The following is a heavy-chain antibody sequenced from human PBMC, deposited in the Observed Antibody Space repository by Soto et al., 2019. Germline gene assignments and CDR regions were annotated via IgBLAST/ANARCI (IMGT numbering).Heavy chain of an antibody. CDR2: INAGNGNT. V-gene: IGHV1-3*01. Sequence: ASVKGSCKASGYSFTIYAMHWVRQTTGQRLEWMGWINAGNGNTKYSQKFQGRVTITRDTSASTAYMELSSLRSEDTAVYYCARHHIGPITMVRGGSAFDIWGQGTMVTVSS. CDR3: ARHHIGPITMVRGGSAFDI. CDR1: GYSFTIYA. D-gene: IGHD3-10*01. J-gene: IGHJ3*02.